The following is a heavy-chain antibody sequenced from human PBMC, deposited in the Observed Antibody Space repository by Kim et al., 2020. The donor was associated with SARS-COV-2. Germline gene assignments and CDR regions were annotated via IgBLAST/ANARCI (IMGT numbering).Heavy chain of an antibody. CDR2: ISAYNGNT. CDR3: ARAAFLGGSGSPYWGWFDP. D-gene: IGHD3-10*01. CDR1: GYTFTSYG. V-gene: IGHV1-18*01. Sequence: ASVKVSCKASGYTFTSYGISWVRQAPGQGLEWMGWISAYNGNTNYAQKLQGRVTMTTDTSTSTAYMELRSLRSDDTAVYYCARAAFLGGSGSPYWGWFDPWGQGTLVTVSS. J-gene: IGHJ5*02.